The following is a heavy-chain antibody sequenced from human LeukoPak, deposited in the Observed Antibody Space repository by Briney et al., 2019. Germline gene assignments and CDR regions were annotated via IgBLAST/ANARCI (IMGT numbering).Heavy chain of an antibody. CDR2: ISAYNGNT. CDR1: GYTFTSYA. CDR3: ARAISGSYGDY. D-gene: IGHD1-26*01. V-gene: IGHV1-18*01. Sequence: ASVKVSCKASGYTFTSYAMHWVRQAPGQRLEWMGWISAYNGNTNYAQKLQGRVTMTTDTSTSTAYMELRSLRSDDTAVYYCARAISGSYGDYWGQGTLVTVSS. J-gene: IGHJ4*02.